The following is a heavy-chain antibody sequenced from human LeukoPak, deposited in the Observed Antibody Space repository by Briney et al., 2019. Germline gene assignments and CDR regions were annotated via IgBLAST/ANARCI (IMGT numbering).Heavy chain of an antibody. CDR2: ISTYDGGT. V-gene: IGHV1-18*01. J-gene: IGHJ4*02. Sequence: GASVKVSCKASGYTFTTFGINWVRQAPGQGLEWMGWISTYDGGTNYAQKFRDRVTMLRDTSTSTAYMELRSLRSDDTAVYYCARDQPRRGPGNHDYWGQGTLVTVSS. CDR1: GYTFTTFG. CDR3: ARDQPRRGPGNHDY. D-gene: IGHD1-26*01.